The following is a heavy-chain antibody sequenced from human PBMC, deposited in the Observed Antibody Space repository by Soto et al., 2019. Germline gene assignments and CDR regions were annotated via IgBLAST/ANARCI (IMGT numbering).Heavy chain of an antibody. CDR3: GRSKSHGYFDR. CDR1: GFTFSNYG. J-gene: IGHJ2*01. CDR2: IWYDGSYK. Sequence: QVQLVESGGGVVQPGRSLRLSCAASGFTFSNYGMHWVRQAPGKGLEWVAVIWYDGSYKYAADSVKGRFTISRDNSKNTLYLQMNSLSAEDTAVYYCGRSKSHGYFDRWGRGPLVTVSS. V-gene: IGHV3-33*01.